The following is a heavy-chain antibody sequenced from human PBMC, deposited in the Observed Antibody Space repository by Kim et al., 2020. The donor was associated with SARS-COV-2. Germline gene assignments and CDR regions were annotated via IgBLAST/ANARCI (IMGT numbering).Heavy chain of an antibody. CDR3: ARDNGGYTVTISFFNY. D-gene: IGHD4-17*01. CDR1: GFTFSNYP. J-gene: IGHJ4*02. V-gene: IGHV3-23*01. Sequence: GGSLRLSCEASGFTFSNYPISWVRQAPEKGLEWVSAISGSGDTIFYADSVKGRFTISRDNSKNTVYLQMNSLRAEDTAVYYCARDNGGYTVTISFFNYWGQGTLVTVSS. CDR2: ISGSGDTI.